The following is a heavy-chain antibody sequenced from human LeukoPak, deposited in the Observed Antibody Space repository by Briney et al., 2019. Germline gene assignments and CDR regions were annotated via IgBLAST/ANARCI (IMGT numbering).Heavy chain of an antibody. J-gene: IGHJ3*02. D-gene: IGHD3-16*01. CDR3: GXVXXXXXDXXGAFGI. CDR2: IYYTGST. CDR1: GGSISTYY. Sequence: XTLXXXCXVSGGSISTYYWGWIRQPPGKALEWIGYIYYTGSTNYNPSLKSRVTISVDTSKNQFSLKLSSVTAADRAVYYCGXVXXXXXDXXGAFGIWGXGXMVTVSS. V-gene: IGHV4-59*01.